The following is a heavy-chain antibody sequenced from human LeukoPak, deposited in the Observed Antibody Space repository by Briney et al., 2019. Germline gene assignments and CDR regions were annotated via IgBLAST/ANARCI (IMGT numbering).Heavy chain of an antibody. V-gene: IGHV3-23*01. J-gene: IGHJ4*02. Sequence: GGSLRLSCAASGFTFSSYAMSCVRQAPGKGLEWVSAISGSGGSTYYADSVKGRFSISRDNSKNTLYLQMNSLRAEDTAVYYCAKDETGATDEYCGQGTLVTVSS. CDR2: ISGSGGST. CDR3: AKDETGATDEY. D-gene: IGHD2-8*02. CDR1: GFTFSSYA.